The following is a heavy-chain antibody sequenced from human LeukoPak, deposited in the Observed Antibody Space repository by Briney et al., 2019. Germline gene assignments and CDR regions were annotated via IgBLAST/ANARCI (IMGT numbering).Heavy chain of an antibody. V-gene: IGHV3-9*01. D-gene: IGHD2-15*01. CDR1: GFTFSSYA. CDR3: AKDGVVYCSGGSCYFDY. CDR2: ISWNSGTI. J-gene: IGHJ4*02. Sequence: GGSLRLSCAASGFTFSSYAMHWVRQAPGKGLEWVSGISWNSGTIDYADSVKGRFTISRDNAKNSLYLQMNSLRAEDTALYYCAKDGVVYCSGGSCYFDYWGQGTLVTVSS.